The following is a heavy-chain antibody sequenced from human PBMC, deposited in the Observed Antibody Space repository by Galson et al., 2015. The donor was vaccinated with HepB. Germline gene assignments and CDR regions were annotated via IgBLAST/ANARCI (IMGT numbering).Heavy chain of an antibody. CDR2: ISYDGSNK. CDR3: AKEGPAAMNAFDI. D-gene: IGHD2-2*01. Sequence: SLRLSCAASGFTFSSYGMHWVRQAPGKGLEWVAVISYDGSNKYYAGSVKGRFTISRDNSKNTLYLQMNSLRAEDTAVYYCAKEGPAAMNAFDIWGQGTMVTVSS. J-gene: IGHJ3*02. V-gene: IGHV3-30*18. CDR1: GFTFSSYG.